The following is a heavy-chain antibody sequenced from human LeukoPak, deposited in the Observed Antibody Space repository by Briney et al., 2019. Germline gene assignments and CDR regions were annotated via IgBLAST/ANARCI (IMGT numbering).Heavy chain of an antibody. CDR1: GGSISSSSYY. J-gene: IGHJ4*02. D-gene: IGHD6-19*01. V-gene: IGHV4-39*02. CDR2: IYYSGST. Sequence: PSETLSLTCTVSGGSISSSSYYWGWIRQPPGKGLEWIGSIYYSGSTYYNPSLKSRVTISVDTSKNQFSLKLSSVTAADTAVYYCAIDSSGWGCRFDYWGQGTLVTVSS. CDR3: AIDSSGWGCRFDY.